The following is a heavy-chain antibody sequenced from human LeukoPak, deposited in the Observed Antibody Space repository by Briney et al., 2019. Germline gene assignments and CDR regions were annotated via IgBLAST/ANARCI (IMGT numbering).Heavy chain of an antibody. J-gene: IGHJ3*02. V-gene: IGHV4-59*01. CDR2: IYYSGST. Sequence: SETLSLTCTVSGGSIGSYYWSWIRQPPGKGLEWIGYIYYSGSTNYNPSLKSRVTISVDTSKNQFSLKLSSVTAADTAVYYCARVPPGRWKRAFDIWGQGTMVTVSS. CDR3: ARVPPGRWKRAFDI. CDR1: GGSIGSYY. D-gene: IGHD1-1*01.